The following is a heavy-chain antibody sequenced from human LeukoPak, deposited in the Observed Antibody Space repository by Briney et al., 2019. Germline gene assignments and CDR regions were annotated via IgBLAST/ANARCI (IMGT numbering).Heavy chain of an antibody. CDR1: GLPLSRYW. CDR2: IKQDASEK. Sequence: PGGSLRLSCVASGLPLSRYWMTWFRQAPGKGLEWVANIKQDASEKYSVDSVKGRFTISRDNAKNTLYLQMNSLKAEDTAVYYCAGGDGFLVDSWGQGTLVTASS. CDR3: AGGDGFLVDS. J-gene: IGHJ4*02. V-gene: IGHV3-7*04. D-gene: IGHD2/OR15-2a*01.